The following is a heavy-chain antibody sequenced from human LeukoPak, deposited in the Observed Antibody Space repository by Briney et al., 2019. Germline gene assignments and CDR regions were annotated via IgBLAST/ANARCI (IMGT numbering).Heavy chain of an antibody. Sequence: SVTVSCKASGGTFSSYAISWVRQAPGQGLEWMGRIIPILGIANYAQKFQGRVTITADKSTSTAYMELSSLRSEDTAVYYCARNTAMAPGATLVPYYYYGMDVWGQGTTVTVSS. CDR2: IIPILGIA. CDR3: ARNTAMAPGATLVPYYYYGMDV. CDR1: GGTFSSYA. J-gene: IGHJ6*02. V-gene: IGHV1-69*04. D-gene: IGHD5-18*01.